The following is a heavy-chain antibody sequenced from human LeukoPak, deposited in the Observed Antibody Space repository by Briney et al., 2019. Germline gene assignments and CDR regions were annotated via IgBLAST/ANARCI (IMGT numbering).Heavy chain of an antibody. CDR3: ALLAAAGPTPSRVKENWFDP. J-gene: IGHJ5*02. D-gene: IGHD6-13*01. Sequence: AASVKVSCKASGYTFTSYYMHWVRQAPGQGLEWMRIINPSGGSTSYAQKFQGRVTMTRDTSTSTVYMELSSLRSEDTAVYYRALLAAAGPTPSRVKENWFDPWGQGTLVTVSS. CDR1: GYTFTSYY. CDR2: INPSGGST. V-gene: IGHV1-46*01.